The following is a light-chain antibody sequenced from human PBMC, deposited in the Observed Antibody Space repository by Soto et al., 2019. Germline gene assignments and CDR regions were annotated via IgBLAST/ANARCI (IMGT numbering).Light chain of an antibody. CDR1: HSVASN. CDR2: GAS. CDR3: QQYHNWPPQYT. Sequence: EIVMTQSPASLSVSPGDGATLSCRASHSVASNVAWYQQKPGQGPRLLIHGASTRAVGVPARFSGSGSGTDFTLTISSLQSEDFAXXYCQQYHNWPPQYTFGQGTKLQIK. J-gene: IGKJ2*01. V-gene: IGKV3-15*01.